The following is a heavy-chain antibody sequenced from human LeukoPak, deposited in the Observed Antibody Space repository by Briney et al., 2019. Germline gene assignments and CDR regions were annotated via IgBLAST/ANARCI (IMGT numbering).Heavy chain of an antibody. CDR3: ARDRGSGWSPYFDY. CDR1: GFTFSSYA. Sequence: GVSLRLSCAASGFTFSSYAMHWVRQAPGKGLEWVAVISYDGSNKYYADSVKGRFTISRDNSKNTLYLQMNSLRAEDTAVYYCARDRGSGWSPYFDYWGQGTLVTVSS. CDR2: ISYDGSNK. V-gene: IGHV3-30*04. J-gene: IGHJ4*02. D-gene: IGHD6-19*01.